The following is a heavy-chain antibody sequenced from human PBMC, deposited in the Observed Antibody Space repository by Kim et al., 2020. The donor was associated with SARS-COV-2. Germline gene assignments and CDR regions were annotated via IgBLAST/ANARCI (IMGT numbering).Heavy chain of an antibody. D-gene: IGHD3-10*01. V-gene: IGHV1-69*13. Sequence: SVKVSCKASGGTFSSYAISWVRQAPGQGLEWMGGIIPIFGTANYAQKFQVRVTITADESTSTAYMELSSLRSEDTAVYYCARGTEGYYYGSGSPSYYYYGMDVWGQGTTVTVSS. CDR3: ARGTEGYYYGSGSPSYYYYGMDV. CDR1: GGTFSSYA. J-gene: IGHJ6*02. CDR2: IIPIFGTA.